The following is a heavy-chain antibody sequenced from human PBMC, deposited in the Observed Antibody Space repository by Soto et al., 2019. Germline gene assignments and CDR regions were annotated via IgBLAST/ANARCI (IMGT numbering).Heavy chain of an antibody. J-gene: IGHJ5*02. V-gene: IGHV4-30-4*01. CDR3: ARESIAVAGLNWFDP. CDR1: GGSISSGDYY. CDR2: IYYSGST. D-gene: IGHD6-19*01. Sequence: SETLSLTCTVSGGSISSGDYYWSWIRQPPGKGLEWIGCIYYSGSTYYNPSLKSRVTISVDTSKNQFSLKLSSVTAADTAVYCCARESIAVAGLNWFDPWGQGTLVTVSS.